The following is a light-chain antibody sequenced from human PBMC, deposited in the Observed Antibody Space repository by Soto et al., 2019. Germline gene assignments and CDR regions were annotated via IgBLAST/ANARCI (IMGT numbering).Light chain of an antibody. V-gene: IGKV3-11*01. CDR2: DAS. CDR3: QQGGT. J-gene: IGKJ5*01. CDR1: QSVRSY. Sequence: DIVLTQSPATLSLSPGERATLSCRASQSVRSYLGWYQQRPGQAPRLLIYDASNRATGIPARFSGSGSGTDFTLTISSLGPEDFAVYYCQQGGTFGQGTRLEIK.